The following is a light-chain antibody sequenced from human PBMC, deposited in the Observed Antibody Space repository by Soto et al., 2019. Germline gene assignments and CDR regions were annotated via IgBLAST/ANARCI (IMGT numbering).Light chain of an antibody. CDR2: DAS. CDR1: QSIGSW. Sequence: DIQMTQSPSTLSAAVGDRVTITCRASQSIGSWLAWYQQKPGKAPKLLIYDASSLGTGVPSRFSGSGSGTEFTLTISSLQPDDSGTYYCQQYNSLVTFGQGTKLEIK. CDR3: QQYNSLVT. J-gene: IGKJ2*01. V-gene: IGKV1-5*01.